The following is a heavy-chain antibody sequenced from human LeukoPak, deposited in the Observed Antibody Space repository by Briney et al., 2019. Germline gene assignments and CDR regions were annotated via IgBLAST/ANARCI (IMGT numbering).Heavy chain of an antibody. Sequence: GGPLRLSFVASGFTFSMSAMNWVRQVPGKGLEWVSYISSSGSTIYYADSVKGRFTISRDNAKNSLFLQMDSLRAEDTAVYYCAKHTDWGQGTLVTVSS. J-gene: IGHJ4*02. CDR1: GFTFSMSA. D-gene: IGHD5-18*01. CDR2: ISSSGSTI. V-gene: IGHV3-48*03. CDR3: AKHTD.